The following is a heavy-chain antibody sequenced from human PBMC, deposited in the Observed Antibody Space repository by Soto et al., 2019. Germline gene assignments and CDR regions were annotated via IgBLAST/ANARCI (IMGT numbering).Heavy chain of an antibody. CDR3: AREASIAAAGYYYGMDV. Sequence: QVQLQESGPGLVKPSGTLSLTCAVSGGSISSSNWWSWVRQPPGKGLEWIGEIYHSGSTNYNPSLKRRVTISVDKSKNQFSLKLSSVTAADTAVYYCAREASIAAAGYYYGMDVWGQGTTVTVSS. CDR2: IYHSGST. V-gene: IGHV4-4*02. J-gene: IGHJ6*02. CDR1: GGSISSSNW. D-gene: IGHD6-13*01.